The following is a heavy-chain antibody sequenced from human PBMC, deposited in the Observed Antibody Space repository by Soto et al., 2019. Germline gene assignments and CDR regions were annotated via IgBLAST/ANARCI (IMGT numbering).Heavy chain of an antibody. D-gene: IGHD6-19*01. J-gene: IGHJ6*02. Sequence: GGSLRLSCAASGFTFSSYWMHWVRQAPGKGLVWVSRINSDGSSTSCADSVKGRFTISRDNAKNTLYLQMNSLRAEDTAVYYCARGAAVAGTGDYYYGMDVWGPGTTVTVSS. V-gene: IGHV3-74*01. CDR3: ARGAAVAGTGDYYYGMDV. CDR2: INSDGSST. CDR1: GFTFSSYW.